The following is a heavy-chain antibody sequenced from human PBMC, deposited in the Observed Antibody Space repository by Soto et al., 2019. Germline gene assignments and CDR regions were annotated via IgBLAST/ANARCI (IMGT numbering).Heavy chain of an antibody. J-gene: IGHJ6*02. CDR1: GYTFTSYG. V-gene: IGHV1-18*04. Sequence: GASVKVSCKASGYTFTSYGISWVRQAPGQGLERMGWISAYNGNTNYAQKLQGRVTMTTDTPTSTAYVELRSLRSDDTAVYYCARDGDCSSTSCYRGYYYYYGMDVWGQGTTVTVSS. D-gene: IGHD2-2*02. CDR2: ISAYNGNT. CDR3: ARDGDCSSTSCYRGYYYYYGMDV.